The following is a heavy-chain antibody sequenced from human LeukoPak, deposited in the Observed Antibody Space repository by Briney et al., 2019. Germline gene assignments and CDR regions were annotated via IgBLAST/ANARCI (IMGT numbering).Heavy chain of an antibody. CDR2: DYCGGNT. J-gene: IGHJ4*02. Sequence: SETLSLTCTVSGGSVTSVSHCWGWIRQPPGKGLEWIGYDYCGGNTNYNPSLKSRVTISVDTSKNQFSLKLSSVTAADTAVYYCARGAVAADEMVYWGQGTLVTVSS. CDR1: GGSVTSVSHC. V-gene: IGHV4-61*01. CDR3: ARGAVAADEMVY. D-gene: IGHD6-19*01.